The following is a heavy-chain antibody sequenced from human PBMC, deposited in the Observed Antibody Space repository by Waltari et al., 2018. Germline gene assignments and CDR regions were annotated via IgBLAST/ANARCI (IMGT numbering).Heavy chain of an antibody. CDR1: GYSISNGYS. Sequence: QVQLQESGPGLVKPSETLSLTCSVSGYSISNGYSWAWIRQAPGKGLAWIGSIYHSGRTFYNLSVKSRVTISVDTSKNQFSLKLSSVTAADRAVYFCARLGGTYFPFDYWGQGALVTVSS. CDR2: IYHSGRT. D-gene: IGHD1-26*01. J-gene: IGHJ4*02. CDR3: ARLGGTYFPFDY. V-gene: IGHV4-38-2*02.